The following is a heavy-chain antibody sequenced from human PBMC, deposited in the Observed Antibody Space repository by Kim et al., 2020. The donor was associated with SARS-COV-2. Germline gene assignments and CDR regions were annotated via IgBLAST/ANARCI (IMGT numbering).Heavy chain of an antibody. D-gene: IGHD4-17*01. CDR2: INSDGSST. J-gene: IGHJ4*02. Sequence: GGSLRLSCVASGYTFSSYWMHWVRQAPGKGLVWVSRINSDGSSTTYADSVTGRFTISRDNAKNTLYLQMNSLRAEDSAVYYCLRGTSAYGDWEYWGQGTLVTVSS. V-gene: IGHV3-74*01. CDR3: LRGTSAYGDWEY. CDR1: GYTFSSYW.